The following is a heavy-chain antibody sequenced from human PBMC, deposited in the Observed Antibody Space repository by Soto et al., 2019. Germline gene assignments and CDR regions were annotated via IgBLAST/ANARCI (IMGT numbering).Heavy chain of an antibody. D-gene: IGHD5-12*01. CDR2: IYYSGST. CDR1: VGSISSGDYS. CDR3: ARGTVATISDYFDY. Sequence: PSETLSLTCTVSVGSISSGDYSWSWIRQPPGKGLEWIGYIYYSGSTYYNPSLKSRVTISVDTSKNQFSLKLSSVTAADTAVYYCARGTVATISDYFDYWGQGTLVTVSS. J-gene: IGHJ4*02. V-gene: IGHV4-30-4*01.